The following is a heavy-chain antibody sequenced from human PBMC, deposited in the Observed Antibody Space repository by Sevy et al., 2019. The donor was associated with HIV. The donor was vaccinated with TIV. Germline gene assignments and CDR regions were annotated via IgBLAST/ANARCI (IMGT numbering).Heavy chain of an antibody. Sequence: GGSLRLSCVASGFPLSSYEMNWVRQAPGKGLEWISYISSSGSNIYYSDSVKGRFTISRDNAKNSLYLQMNSLRAEDTALYYCARDLPPSATTVAHFDYWGQGTLVTVSS. CDR1: GFPLSSYE. V-gene: IGHV3-48*03. J-gene: IGHJ4*02. D-gene: IGHD4-17*01. CDR3: ARDLPPSATTVAHFDY. CDR2: ISSSGSNI.